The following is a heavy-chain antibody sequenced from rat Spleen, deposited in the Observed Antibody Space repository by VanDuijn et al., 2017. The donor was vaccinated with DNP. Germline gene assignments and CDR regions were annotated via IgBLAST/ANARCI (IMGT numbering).Heavy chain of an antibody. CDR2: ISYAGSST. J-gene: IGHJ2*01. CDR3: ARPDY. V-gene: IGHV5-7*01. CDR1: GFTFSAYY. Sequence: EVQLVESGGGLVQPGRSLKLSCAASGFTFSAYYMAWVRQAPAKGLEWVATISYAGSSTNYRDSVKGRFTISRDNAKSTLYLQMDSLRSEDTATYYCARPDYWGQGVMVTVSS.